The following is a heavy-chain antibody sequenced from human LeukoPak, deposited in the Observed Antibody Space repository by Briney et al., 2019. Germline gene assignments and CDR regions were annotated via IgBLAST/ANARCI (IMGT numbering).Heavy chain of an antibody. J-gene: IGHJ6*02. V-gene: IGHV3-48*03. D-gene: IGHD3-22*01. CDR3: ARDSPDSSEN. CDR1: GFTFSSYE. Sequence: GGSLRLSCAASGFTFSSYEMNWVRQAPGKGLEWGSYISSSGSTIYYADSVKGRFTISRDNAKNSLYLQMNSLRAEDTAVYYCARDSPDSSENWGQGTTVTVSS. CDR2: ISSSGSTI.